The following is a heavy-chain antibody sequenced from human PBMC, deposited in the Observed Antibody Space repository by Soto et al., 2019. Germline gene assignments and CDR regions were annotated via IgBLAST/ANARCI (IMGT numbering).Heavy chain of an antibody. V-gene: IGHV4-59*01. Sequence: PSETLSLTCTVSGGSISTYYWSWIRQPPGKGLEWIGYIYYSGSTNYNPSLKSRVTISVDTSKNQFSLKLGSVTAADTAVYYCASGVATTEYYFDYWGQGTLVTVSS. CDR1: GGSISTYY. CDR2: IYYSGST. J-gene: IGHJ4*02. CDR3: ASGVATTEYYFDY. D-gene: IGHD5-12*01.